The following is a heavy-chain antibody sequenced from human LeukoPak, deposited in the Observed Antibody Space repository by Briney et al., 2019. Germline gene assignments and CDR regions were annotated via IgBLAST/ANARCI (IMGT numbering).Heavy chain of an antibody. CDR1: GFTSSSYW. CDR3: ARGRGPYGWFDP. D-gene: IGHD3-10*01. V-gene: IGHV3-74*01. CDR2: INSDGSSI. J-gene: IGHJ5*02. Sequence: PGGSLRLSCAASGFTSSSYWMHWVRQAPGKGLVWVSRINSDGSSINYADSVEGRFTISRDNAKNTLYLQMNSLRAEDAAVYYCARGRGPYGWFDPWGQGTLVTVSS.